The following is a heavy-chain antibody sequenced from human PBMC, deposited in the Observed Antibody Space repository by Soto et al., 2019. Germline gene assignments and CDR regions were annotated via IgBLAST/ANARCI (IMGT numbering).Heavy chain of an antibody. CDR1: GFTFGDYA. CDR3: TRVSSSSSNYYYMDV. V-gene: IGHV3-49*03. D-gene: IGHD6-6*01. CDR2: IRSKAYGGTT. Sequence: GGSLRLSCTASGFTFGDYAMSWFRQAPGKGLEWVGFIRSKAYGGTTEYAASVKGRFTISRDDSKSIAYLQMNSLKTEDTAVYYCTRVSSSSSNYYYMDVWGKGTTVTVSS. J-gene: IGHJ6*03.